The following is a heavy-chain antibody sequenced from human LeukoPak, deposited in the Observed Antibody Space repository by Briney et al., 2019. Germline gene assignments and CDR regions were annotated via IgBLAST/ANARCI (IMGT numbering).Heavy chain of an antibody. Sequence: QPGGSLRLSCAASGFTFISYEMNWVRQAPGKGLEWISYISSSGNTISYADSVKGRFTISRDNAKNSLYLQMNSLRVEDTAVYYCTREVLDYWGQGTLVTVSS. CDR3: TREVLDY. CDR2: ISSSGNTI. J-gene: IGHJ4*02. D-gene: IGHD4/OR15-4a*01. V-gene: IGHV3-48*03. CDR1: GFTFISYE.